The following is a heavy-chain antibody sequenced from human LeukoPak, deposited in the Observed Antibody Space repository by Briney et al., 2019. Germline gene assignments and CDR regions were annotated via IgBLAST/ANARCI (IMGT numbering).Heavy chain of an antibody. CDR2: INQDASEI. Sequence: GGSLRLSCAASGFTFSTYWMNWYRQAPGKGLEWVGNINQDASEINYVDSVRGRFTISRDNAKNSLHLQMNSLGAEDTAIYYCAKDSAGVYTDYVHETNWGQGTLVTVSS. J-gene: IGHJ4*02. CDR3: AKDSAGVYTDYVHETN. CDR1: GFTFSTYW. V-gene: IGHV3-7*03. D-gene: IGHD5-12*01.